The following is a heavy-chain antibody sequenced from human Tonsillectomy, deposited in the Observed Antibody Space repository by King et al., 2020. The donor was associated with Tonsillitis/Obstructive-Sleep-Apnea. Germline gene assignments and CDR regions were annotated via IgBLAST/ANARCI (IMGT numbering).Heavy chain of an antibody. D-gene: IGHD2-15*01. V-gene: IGHV3-48*03. Sequence: VQLVESGGGLVQPGGSLRLSCAASGFTFSSYEMNWVRQAPGKGLEWLSYIKSGGSNIYYADSVKGRFTISRDNAKNSLYLQMNSLRAEDTAVYYCARAGYCRGGNCYSTLFDYWGQGTLVTVSS. J-gene: IGHJ4*02. CDR1: GFTFSSYE. CDR3: ARAGYCRGGNCYSTLFDY. CDR2: IKSGGSNI.